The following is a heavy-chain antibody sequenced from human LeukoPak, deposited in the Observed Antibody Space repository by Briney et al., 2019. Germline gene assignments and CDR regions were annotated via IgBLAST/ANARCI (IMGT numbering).Heavy chain of an antibody. CDR1: GGSISSYY. J-gene: IGHJ4*02. CDR3: ARDSSGYRRGSFDY. CDR2: IYNSGST. D-gene: IGHD3-22*01. Sequence: SETLSLTCTVSGGSISSYYWSWIRQPPGKGLEWIGYIYNSGSTNYNPSLKSRVTISVDTSNNQFSLKLSSVTAADTAVYYCARDSSGYRRGSFDYWGQGILVSVSS. V-gene: IGHV4-59*01.